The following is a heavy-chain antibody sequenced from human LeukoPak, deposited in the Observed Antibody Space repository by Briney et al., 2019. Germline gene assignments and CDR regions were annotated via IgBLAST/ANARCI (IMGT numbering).Heavy chain of an antibody. D-gene: IGHD3-10*01. Sequence: SETLSLTCAVYGGSFSGYYWSWIRQPPGKGLEWIGEINHSGSTNYNPSLKSRVTISVDTSKNQFSLKLSSVTAADTAVYYCARFGEYYYFDYWGQGTLVTVSS. CDR2: INHSGST. CDR1: GGSFSGYY. V-gene: IGHV4-34*01. J-gene: IGHJ4*02. CDR3: ARFGEYYYFDY.